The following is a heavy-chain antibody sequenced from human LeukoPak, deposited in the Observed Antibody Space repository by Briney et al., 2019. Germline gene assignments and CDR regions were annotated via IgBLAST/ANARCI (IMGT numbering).Heavy chain of an antibody. Sequence: GGSLRLSCAASGFTFSSYAMSWVRQAPGKGLEGGLAISGSGGSTYYADSVKGRFTISRDNSKNPLYLQMNSLRAEDTVVYYCANIAIASPIWGQGTMVTVSS. V-gene: IGHV3-23*01. J-gene: IGHJ3*02. CDR2: ISGSGGST. CDR1: GFTFSSYA. D-gene: IGHD2-2*01. CDR3: ANIAIASPI.